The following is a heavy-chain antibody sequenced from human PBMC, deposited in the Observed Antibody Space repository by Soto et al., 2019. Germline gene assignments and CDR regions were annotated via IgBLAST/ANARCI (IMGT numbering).Heavy chain of an antibody. CDR1: GDSISGYY. CDR3: ARSGRSGYYYYYGMDV. D-gene: IGHD3-22*01. Sequence: TSETLSLTCTVSGDSISGYYWSWIRQPPGKGLEWIGYIYESGSINYKPSLKSRVTMSIDTSKNQFSLKLISVTAADTAVYYCARSGRSGYYYYYGMDVWGQGTTVTVSS. CDR2: IYESGSI. J-gene: IGHJ6*02. V-gene: IGHV4-59*01.